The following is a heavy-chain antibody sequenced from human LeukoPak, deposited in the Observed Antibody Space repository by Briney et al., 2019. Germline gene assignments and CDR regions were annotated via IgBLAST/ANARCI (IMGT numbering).Heavy chain of an antibody. Sequence: GRSLRLSCAPSGFTVSSNYMTWVRQAPGKGLEWVSLIYTAGGTYYTDSVKGRFAISRHSYKNTLYLQMNSLRGEDTAVYYCARFLGRITISGVVPYGMDVWGQGTTVSVSS. CDR1: GFTVSSNY. CDR3: ARFLGRITISGVVPYGMDV. D-gene: IGHD3-3*01. V-gene: IGHV3-53*04. CDR2: IYTAGGT. J-gene: IGHJ6*01.